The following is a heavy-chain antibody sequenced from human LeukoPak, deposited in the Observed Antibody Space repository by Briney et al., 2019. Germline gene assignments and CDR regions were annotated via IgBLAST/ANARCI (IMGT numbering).Heavy chain of an antibody. D-gene: IGHD1-26*01. J-gene: IGHJ3*02. CDR3: ARDDGSYFAFDI. V-gene: IGHV3-21*01. CDR1: GFTFSSYS. CDR2: ISSSSSYM. Sequence: GGSLRLSCAASGFTFSSYSMNWVRQAPGKGLEWVSFISSSSSYMYYADAVKGRFTIARDNAKNSLYLQMNSLRAADTAVYYCARDDGSYFAFDIWGQGAMVTVSS.